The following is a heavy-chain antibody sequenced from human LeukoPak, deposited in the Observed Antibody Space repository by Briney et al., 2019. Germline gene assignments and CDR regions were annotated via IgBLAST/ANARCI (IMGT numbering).Heavy chain of an antibody. J-gene: IGHJ3*02. D-gene: IGHD4-17*01. Sequence: SGTLSLTCTVSGGSISSGDYYWSWIRQPPGKGLEWIGYIYYSGSTYYNPSLKSRVTISVDTSKNQFSLKLSSVTAADTAVYYCASRLRQHAFDIWGQGTMVTVSS. V-gene: IGHV4-30-4*01. CDR2: IYYSGST. CDR3: ASRLRQHAFDI. CDR1: GGSISSGDYY.